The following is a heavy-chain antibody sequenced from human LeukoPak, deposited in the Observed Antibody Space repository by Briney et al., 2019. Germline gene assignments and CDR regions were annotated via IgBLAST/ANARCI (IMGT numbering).Heavy chain of an antibody. J-gene: IGHJ5*02. CDR3: ASTYCGGDCSHNWFDP. V-gene: IGHV1-2*02. D-gene: IGHD2-21*02. Sequence: ASVKVSCKASGYTFTGYYMHRVRQAPGQGLEWMGWINPNSGGTNYAQKFQGRVTMTRDTSISTAYMELSRLRSDDTAVYYCASTYCGGDCSHNWFDPWGQGTLVTVSS. CDR1: GYTFTGYY. CDR2: INPNSGGT.